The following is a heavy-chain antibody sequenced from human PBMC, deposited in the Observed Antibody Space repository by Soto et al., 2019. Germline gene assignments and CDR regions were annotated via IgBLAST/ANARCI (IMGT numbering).Heavy chain of an antibody. D-gene: IGHD3-10*01. CDR2: TIPIFGTA. Sequence: SVKVSCKASGGTFSSYAISWVRQAPGQGLEWMGGTIPIFGTANYAQKFQGRVTITADESTSTAYMELSSLRSEDTAVYYCARTEWYYYGSGSSLSDSYYYGMDVWGQGTTVTVSS. CDR3: ARTEWYYYGSGSSLSDSYYYGMDV. V-gene: IGHV1-69*13. CDR1: GGTFSSYA. J-gene: IGHJ6*02.